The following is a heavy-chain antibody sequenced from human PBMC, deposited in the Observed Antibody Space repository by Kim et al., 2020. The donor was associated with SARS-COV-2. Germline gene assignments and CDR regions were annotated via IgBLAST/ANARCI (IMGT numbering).Heavy chain of an antibody. CDR2: INHSGST. D-gene: IGHD2-8*02. Sequence: SETLSLTCAVYGGSFSGYYWSWIRQPPGKGLEWIGEINHSGSTNYNPSLKSRVTISVDTSKNQFSLKLSSVTAADTAVYYCARGRKGLGTGGNWFDPWGQGTLVTVSS. J-gene: IGHJ5*02. CDR1: GGSFSGYY. V-gene: IGHV4-34*01. CDR3: ARGRKGLGTGGNWFDP.